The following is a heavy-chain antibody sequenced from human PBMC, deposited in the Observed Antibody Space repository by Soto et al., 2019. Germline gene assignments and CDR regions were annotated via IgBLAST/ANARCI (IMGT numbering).Heavy chain of an antibody. CDR2: INGDGSST. Sequence: GGSLRLSCAASGFTFSDYWVHWVRQAPGKGLVWVSQINGDGSSTSYAGPVKGRFTISRDNAKNTLYLQMNSLRAEDTAVYYCAGRAGPYYYGMDVWGQGTTVTVSS. CDR1: GFTFSDYW. V-gene: IGHV3-74*01. D-gene: IGHD6-19*01. CDR3: AGRAGPYYYGMDV. J-gene: IGHJ6*02.